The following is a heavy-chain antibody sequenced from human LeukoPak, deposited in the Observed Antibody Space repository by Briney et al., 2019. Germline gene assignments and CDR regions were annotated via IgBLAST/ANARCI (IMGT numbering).Heavy chain of an antibody. J-gene: IGHJ6*02. V-gene: IGHV3-7*01. CDR1: PFTSSGHW. Sequence: PGGSLRLSCAASPFTSSGHWMSWVRQAPGKGLEWVANIKEDGSEKYYLDSVKGRFTISRDNAKNSLHLQINSLGVEDTAVYYCARNSFAELKLLGSAYGMDVWGQGTTVIVSS. CDR2: IKEDGSEK. D-gene: IGHD3-16*01. CDR3: ARNSFAELKLLGSAYGMDV.